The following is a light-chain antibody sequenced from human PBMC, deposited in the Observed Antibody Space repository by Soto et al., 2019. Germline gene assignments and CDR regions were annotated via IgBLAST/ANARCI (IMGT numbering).Light chain of an antibody. CDR3: QQRSNWPPMYT. V-gene: IGKV3-11*01. Sequence: EIVLTQSPATLSLSPGERATLSCRASQSVSSYLAWYQQKPGQAPRLLIYDASNRATGIPARFSGSGSATDFTRTISSLEPEDFAVYYCQQRSNWPPMYTFGQGTKLEIK. CDR1: QSVSSY. CDR2: DAS. J-gene: IGKJ2*01.